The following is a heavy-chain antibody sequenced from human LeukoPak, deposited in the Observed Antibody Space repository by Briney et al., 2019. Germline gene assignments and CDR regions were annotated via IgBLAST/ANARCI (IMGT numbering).Heavy chain of an antibody. D-gene: IGHD2-2*01. CDR1: GGSISSGDYY. V-gene: IGHV4-30-4*01. J-gene: IGHJ3*02. CDR2: IYYSGST. CDR3: ARPRYCSSTSCLSAFDI. Sequence: SQTLSLACTVSGGSISSGDYYWSWIRQPPGKGLEWIGYIYYSGSTYYNPSLKSRVTISVDTSKNQFSLKLSSVTAADTAVYYCARPRYCSSTSCLSAFDIWGQGTMVTVSS.